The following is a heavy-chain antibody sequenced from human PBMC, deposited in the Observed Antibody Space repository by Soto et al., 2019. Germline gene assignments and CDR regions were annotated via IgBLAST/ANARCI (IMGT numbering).Heavy chain of an antibody. D-gene: IGHD3-22*01. V-gene: IGHV3-23*01. CDR1: GFTFSSYA. CDR2: ISGSGGST. CDR3: AKNYYYDSSGYYPTFDY. Sequence: GGSLRLSCAASGFTFSSYAMGWVRQAPGKGLEWVSTISGSGGSTYYADSVKGRFTISRDNSKNTLYLQMNSLRAEDTAVYSCAKNYYYDSSGYYPTFDYWGQGTLVTVSS. J-gene: IGHJ4*02.